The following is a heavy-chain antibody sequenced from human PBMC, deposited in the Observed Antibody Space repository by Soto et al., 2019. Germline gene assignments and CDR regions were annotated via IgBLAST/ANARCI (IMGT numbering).Heavy chain of an antibody. Sequence: SETLSLTCAVYGGSFSGYYWSWIRQPPGKGLEWIGEINHSGSTNYNPSLKSRVTISVDTSKNQFSLKLSSVTAADTAAYYCARGNLQLEQRLGSYYYMDVWGKGTTVTVSS. CDR2: INHSGST. D-gene: IGHD1-1*01. CDR3: ARGNLQLEQRLGSYYYMDV. J-gene: IGHJ6*03. CDR1: GGSFSGYY. V-gene: IGHV4-34*01.